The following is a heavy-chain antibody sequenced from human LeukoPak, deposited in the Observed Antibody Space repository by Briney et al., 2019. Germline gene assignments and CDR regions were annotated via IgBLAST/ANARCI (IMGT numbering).Heavy chain of an antibody. Sequence: SETLSLTCIVSGGSISSGDYYWSWIRQPPGKGLEWIGYIFYSGSTYYNPSLKSRVTISVDTSTNQFSLKLSSVTAADTAVYYCARVHYDSSDYNWFDPWGQGALVTVSS. CDR2: IFYSGST. J-gene: IGHJ5*02. D-gene: IGHD3-22*01. CDR3: ARVHYDSSDYNWFDP. CDR1: GGSISSGDYY. V-gene: IGHV4-30-4*01.